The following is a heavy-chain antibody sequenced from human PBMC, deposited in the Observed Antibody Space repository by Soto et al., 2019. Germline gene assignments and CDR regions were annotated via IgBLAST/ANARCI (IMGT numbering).Heavy chain of an antibody. V-gene: IGHV4-59*08. CDR3: ARQHINYDFWSGYSSLTYYMDV. J-gene: IGHJ6*03. CDR1: GGSISSYY. CDR2: IYYSGST. D-gene: IGHD3-3*01. Sequence: SETLSLTCTVSGGSISSYYWSWIRQPPGKGLEWIGYIYYSGSTNYNPSLKSRVTISVDTSKNQFSLKLSSVTAADTAVYYCARQHINYDFWSGYSSLTYYMDVWGKGTTVTVSS.